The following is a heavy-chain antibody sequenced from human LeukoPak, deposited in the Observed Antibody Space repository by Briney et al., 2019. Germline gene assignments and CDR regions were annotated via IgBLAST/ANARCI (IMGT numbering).Heavy chain of an antibody. CDR3: ARRRQLMMRDDNYYFGMDV. CDR2: IFYDEST. J-gene: IGHJ6*02. Sequence: PSETLSLTCTVSGGSISSSTYYWAWIRQSPGKGLEWIGSIFYDESTYYNPSLKSRVTMSVDTSKNQFSLKLTSVTATDTAVYYCARRRQLMMRDDNYYFGMDVWGQGTTVTVSS. D-gene: IGHD6-6*01. CDR1: GGSISSSTYY. V-gene: IGHV4-39*01.